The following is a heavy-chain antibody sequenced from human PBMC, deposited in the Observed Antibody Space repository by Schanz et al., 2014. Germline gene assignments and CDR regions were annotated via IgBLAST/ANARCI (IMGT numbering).Heavy chain of an antibody. V-gene: IGHV3-23*04. CDR2: ISGSGGST. Sequence: VQLAESGGGVVQPGRSLRLSCAASGFTFTNYAMTWVRQAPGKGLEWVSGISGSGGSTYDADSVKGRFTISRDNSMNTVYMQMSSLRADDSAVYYCAKPFRSSWYPDAFDIWGQGTMVTVSS. CDR1: GFTFTNYA. D-gene: IGHD6-13*01. CDR3: AKPFRSSWYPDAFDI. J-gene: IGHJ3*02.